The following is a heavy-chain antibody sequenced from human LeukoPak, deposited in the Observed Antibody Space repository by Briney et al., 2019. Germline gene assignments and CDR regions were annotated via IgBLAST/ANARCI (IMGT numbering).Heavy chain of an antibody. CDR1: GFTFTSCS. V-gene: IGHV3-48*01. CDR3: VRDHHWGFDS. CDR2: IRSRPSTI. D-gene: IGHD7-27*01. Sequence: PGGSLRLSCAASGFTFTSCSMNWVRQAPGKGLEWVSYIRSRPSTIYYADSVKGRFTISRDDAKNSLYLQMNSLRAEDTAIYYCVRDHHWGFDSWGQGTQVTVSS. J-gene: IGHJ4*02.